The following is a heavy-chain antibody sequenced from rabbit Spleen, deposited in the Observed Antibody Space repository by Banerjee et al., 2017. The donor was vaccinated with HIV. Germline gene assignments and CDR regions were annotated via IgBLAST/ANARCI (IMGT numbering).Heavy chain of an antibody. CDR2: IAGDSSGFT. Sequence: QSLEESGGDLVQPGASLTLTCKASGFDFSSSYWMCWVRQAPGKGLEWISCIAGDSSGFTYSATWTKGRFTCSKTSSSTVTLRMTSLTVADTATYFCARDTGSSFSSYGMDLWGPGTLVTVS. CDR3: ARDTGSSFSSYGMDL. CDR1: GFDFSSSYW. J-gene: IGHJ6*01. D-gene: IGHD8-1*01. V-gene: IGHV1S40*01.